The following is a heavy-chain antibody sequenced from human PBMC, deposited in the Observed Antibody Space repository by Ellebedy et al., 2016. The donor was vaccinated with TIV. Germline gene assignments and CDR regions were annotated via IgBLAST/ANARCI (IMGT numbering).Heavy chain of an antibody. Sequence: ASVKVSCKASGGTFSSYAISWVRQAPGQGLEWMGGIIPIFGTANYAQKFQGRVRITADESTSTAYMELSSLRSEDTAVYYCATRRGQGVAGTPYYYYGMDVWGQGTTVTVSS. J-gene: IGHJ6*02. CDR3: ATRRGQGVAGTPYYYYGMDV. CDR1: GGTFSSYA. D-gene: IGHD6-19*01. V-gene: IGHV1-69*13. CDR2: IIPIFGTA.